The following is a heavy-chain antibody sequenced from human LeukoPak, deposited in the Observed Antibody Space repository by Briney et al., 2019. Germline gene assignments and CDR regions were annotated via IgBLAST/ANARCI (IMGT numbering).Heavy chain of an antibody. D-gene: IGHD2-2*01. V-gene: IGHV1-18*01. CDR1: GYTFTSYG. J-gene: IGHJ4*02. CDR2: ISACNDNT. CDR3: ARDSLPGYCSSTSCYVGVY. Sequence: ASVKVSCKASGYTFTSYGISWVRQAPGQGLEWMGWISACNDNTNYAQKVQGRVTMTTDTSTSTAYMELRSLRSDDTAVYYCARDSLPGYCSSTSCYVGVYWGQGTLVTVSS.